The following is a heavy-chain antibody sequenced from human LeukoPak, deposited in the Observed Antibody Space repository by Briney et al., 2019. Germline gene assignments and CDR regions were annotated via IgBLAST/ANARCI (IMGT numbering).Heavy chain of an antibody. D-gene: IGHD2-15*01. CDR1: GFTFSSYS. Sequence: PGGSLRLSCAASGFTFSSYSMNWVRQAPGKGLEWVSSISSSSTYIYYADSVRGRFTISKDNAKNSLYLQMNSLRAEDTAVYYCAKDLEMGYCSGGSCYFFDYWGQGTLVSVSS. J-gene: IGHJ4*02. V-gene: IGHV3-21*04. CDR2: ISSSSTYI. CDR3: AKDLEMGYCSGGSCYFFDY.